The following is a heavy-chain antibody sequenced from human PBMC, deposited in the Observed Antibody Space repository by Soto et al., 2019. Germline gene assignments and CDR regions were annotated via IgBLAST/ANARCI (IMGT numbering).Heavy chain of an antibody. CDR3: ARAVLEFPTPFDY. Sequence: PGGSLRLSCAASGFTFSSYAMSWVRQAPGKGLEWVSAISGSGGSTYYADSVKGRFTISRDNSKNTLYLQMNSLRAEDTAVYYCARAVLEFPTPFDYWGQGTLVTVSS. V-gene: IGHV3-23*01. J-gene: IGHJ4*02. CDR2: ISGSGGST. CDR1: GFTFSSYA. D-gene: IGHD1-1*01.